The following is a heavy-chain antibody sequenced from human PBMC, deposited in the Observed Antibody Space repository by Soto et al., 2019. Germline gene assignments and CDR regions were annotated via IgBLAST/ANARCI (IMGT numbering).Heavy chain of an antibody. V-gene: IGHV3-23*01. J-gene: IGHJ4*02. D-gene: IGHD6-6*01. CDR3: AKMQSSSNGGLDY. Sequence: GGSLRLSCAASGFTFSSYAMSWVRQAPGKGLEWVAGISGSGGSTYYADSVKGRFTISRDNSKNTLYLQMNSLRAEDTAVYYCAKMQSSSNGGLDYWGQGTLVTVSS. CDR2: ISGSGGST. CDR1: GFTFSSYA.